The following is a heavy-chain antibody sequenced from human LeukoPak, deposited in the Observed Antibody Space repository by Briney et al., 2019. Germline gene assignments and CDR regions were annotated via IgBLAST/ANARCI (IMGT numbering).Heavy chain of an antibody. J-gene: IGHJ4*02. Sequence: GGSLRLSCAASGFTFSSYAMSWVRQAPGKGLEWVSAISGSGGSTYYADSVKGLFTISRDNSKNTLYLQMTSLRAEHTAVYYCATPPRYCSSTSCRSVIDYWGQGTLVTVSS. CDR1: GFTFSSYA. D-gene: IGHD2-2*01. V-gene: IGHV3-23*01. CDR2: ISGSGGST. CDR3: ATPPRYCSSTSCRSVIDY.